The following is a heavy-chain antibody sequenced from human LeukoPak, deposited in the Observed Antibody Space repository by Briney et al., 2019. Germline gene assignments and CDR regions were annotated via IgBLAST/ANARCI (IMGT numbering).Heavy chain of an antibody. Sequence: SETLSLTCTVSGYSISSGYYWGWIRQPPGKGLEWIGSIYHSGSTYYNPSLKSRVTISVDTSKNQFSLKLSSVTAADTAVYYCARVAVAGYYYFDYWGQGTLVTVSS. V-gene: IGHV4-38-2*02. CDR1: GYSISSGYY. J-gene: IGHJ4*02. D-gene: IGHD6-19*01. CDR3: ARVAVAGYYYFDY. CDR2: IYHSGST.